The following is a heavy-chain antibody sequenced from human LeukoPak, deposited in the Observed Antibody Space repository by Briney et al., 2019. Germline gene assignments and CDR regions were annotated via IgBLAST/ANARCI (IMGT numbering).Heavy chain of an antibody. CDR1: GFTVSSNY. CDR2: IYSGGST. J-gene: IGHJ4*02. Sequence: GGSLRLSCAASGFTVSSNYMSWVRQAPGKGLEWVSVIYSGGSTYYADSVKGRFTISRDNAKNSLYLQMNSLRAEDTAVYYCARENGRGSSGWHQYYFDYWGQGTLVTVSS. V-gene: IGHV3-53*01. D-gene: IGHD6-19*01. CDR3: ARENGRGSSGWHQYYFDY.